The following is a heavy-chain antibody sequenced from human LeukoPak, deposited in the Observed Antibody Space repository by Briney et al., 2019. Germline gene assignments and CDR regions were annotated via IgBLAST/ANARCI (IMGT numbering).Heavy chain of an antibody. Sequence: GGSLRLSCAASGLTVSSNYMSWVRQAPGKGLERVSVIYSGGSTYYADSVTGRFTISRDNSKNTLYLQMNSLRAEDTAVYYCATTRFLHWLLTGENDYWGQGILVTVSS. D-gene: IGHD3-3*01. CDR2: IYSGGST. CDR3: ATTRFLHWLLTGENDY. V-gene: IGHV3-53*01. J-gene: IGHJ4*02. CDR1: GLTVSSNY.